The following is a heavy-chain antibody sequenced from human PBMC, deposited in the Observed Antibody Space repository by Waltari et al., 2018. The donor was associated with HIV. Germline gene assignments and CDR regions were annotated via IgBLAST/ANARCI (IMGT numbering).Heavy chain of an antibody. D-gene: IGHD3-10*01. CDR3: ATEGISMVRGVYGMDV. V-gene: IGHV1-24*01. CDR1: GYTLTELS. Sequence: QVQLVQSGAEVKKPGASVEVSCKVSGYTLTELSMHWVRQAPGKVLAWMGGVEPEDGETIYAQKFQGRVTMTEDTSTDTAYMERSSLRSEDTAVYYCATEGISMVRGVYGMDVWGQGTTVTVSS. J-gene: IGHJ6*02. CDR2: VEPEDGET.